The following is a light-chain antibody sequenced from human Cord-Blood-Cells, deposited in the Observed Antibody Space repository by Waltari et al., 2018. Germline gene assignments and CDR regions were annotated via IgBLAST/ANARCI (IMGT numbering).Light chain of an antibody. CDR3: VAWDDSLSGYV. Sequence: QSVLTKPPPASGTTGQRVTISCSASSSNIGRNYVSWYQQAPGTAPKLLIYRNNQPPSGVPDRFSGSKSGTSASLAISGLRSEDEADYYCVAWDDSLSGYVFGTGTKVTVL. J-gene: IGLJ1*01. CDR2: RNN. CDR1: SSNIGRNY. V-gene: IGLV1-47*01.